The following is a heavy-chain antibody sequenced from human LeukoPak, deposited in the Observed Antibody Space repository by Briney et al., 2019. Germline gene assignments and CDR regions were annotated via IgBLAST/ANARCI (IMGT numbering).Heavy chain of an antibody. CDR2: IYYSGST. V-gene: IGHV4-59*01. CDR3: AREDYYDSRGFDY. J-gene: IGHJ4*02. CDR1: GGSISSYY. Sequence: SETLSLTCTVSGGSISSYYWSWIRQPPGKGLEWIGYIYYSGSTNYNPSLKSRVTISVDTSKNQFSLNLTSVTAADTAVYYCAREDYYDSRGFDYWGQGTLVTVSS. D-gene: IGHD3-22*01.